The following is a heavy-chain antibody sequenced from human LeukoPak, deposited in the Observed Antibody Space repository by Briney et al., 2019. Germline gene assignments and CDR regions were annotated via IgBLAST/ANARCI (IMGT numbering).Heavy chain of an antibody. Sequence: PSETLSLTCAVYGGFFSGYYWSWIRQPPGKGLEWIGEINHSGSTNYNPSLKSRVTISVDTSKNQFSLKLSSVTAADTAVYYCARGTSKRTWGQGTLVTVSS. CDR2: INHSGST. V-gene: IGHV4-34*01. CDR1: GGFFSGYY. J-gene: IGHJ5*02. CDR3: ARGTSKRT.